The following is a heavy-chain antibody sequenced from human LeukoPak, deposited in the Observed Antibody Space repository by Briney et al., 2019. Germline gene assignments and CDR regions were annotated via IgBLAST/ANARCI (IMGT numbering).Heavy chain of an antibody. CDR2: ISGSGGST. Sequence: GGSLRLSCAASGFIFNNYAMSWVRQAPGKGLEWVSGISGSGGSTYDADSVKGRFTISRDNSKNTLYLQMNSLRAEDTAVYYCAKRRGLELLYYYYMDVWGKGTTVTVSS. CDR3: AKRRGLELLYYYYMDV. V-gene: IGHV3-23*01. J-gene: IGHJ6*03. D-gene: IGHD1-7*01. CDR1: GFIFNNYA.